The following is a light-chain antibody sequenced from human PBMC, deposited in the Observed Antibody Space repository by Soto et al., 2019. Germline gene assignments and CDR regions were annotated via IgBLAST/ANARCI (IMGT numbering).Light chain of an antibody. Sequence: AIRMTQSPSSLSASTGDRVTITCRASQGISSYLAWYQQKPGKAPKLLIYAASSLQSGVPSRFSGSGSGTEFTLTISSLQPDDFGTYYCQQYNSYPWTFGQGTRLEIK. V-gene: IGKV1-8*01. CDR2: AAS. CDR3: QQYNSYPWT. J-gene: IGKJ5*01. CDR1: QGISSY.